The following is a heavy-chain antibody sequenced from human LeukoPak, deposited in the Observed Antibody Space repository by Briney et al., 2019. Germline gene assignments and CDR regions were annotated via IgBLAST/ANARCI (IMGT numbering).Heavy chain of an antibody. CDR1: GFTFSSYS. Sequence: GGSLRLSCVASGFTFSSYSINWVRQAPGKGLEWVANIKQDGSEKYYVDSVKGRFTISRDNAKNSLYLQMNSLRAEDTAVYYCARVGGSSSWTREIYYYYYMDVWGKGTTVTVSS. J-gene: IGHJ6*03. CDR3: ARVGGSSSWTREIYYYYYMDV. CDR2: IKQDGSEK. V-gene: IGHV3-7*01. D-gene: IGHD6-13*01.